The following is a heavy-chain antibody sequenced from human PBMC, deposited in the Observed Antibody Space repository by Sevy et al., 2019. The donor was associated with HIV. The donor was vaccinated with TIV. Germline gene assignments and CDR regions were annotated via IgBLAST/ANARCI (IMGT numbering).Heavy chain of an antibody. V-gene: IGHV3-21*01. Sequence: GGSLRLSCAASGFTFSSYSMNWVRQAPGKGLEWVSSISSSSSYLYYADSVKGRFTISRDNAKNSLYLQMNSLRAEDTAVYYCARGVRDFWSGYPDYWGQGTLVTVSS. J-gene: IGHJ4*02. CDR1: GFTFSSYS. D-gene: IGHD3-3*01. CDR3: ARGVRDFWSGYPDY. CDR2: ISSSSSYL.